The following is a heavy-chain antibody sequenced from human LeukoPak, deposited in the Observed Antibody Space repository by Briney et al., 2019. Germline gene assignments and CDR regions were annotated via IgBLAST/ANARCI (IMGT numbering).Heavy chain of an antibody. D-gene: IGHD3-10*01. J-gene: IGHJ4*02. Sequence: SEILSLTCTVSGDSISSTSYFWGWIRQPPGKGLEWIGSIYNSGRSHYNPSLKSRVTISVDTSKNQFSLKLSSVTAADPAVYYCARALSGYGSGKGYFDHWGQGTLVTVSS. V-gene: IGHV4-39*07. CDR2: IYNSGRS. CDR3: ARALSGYGSGKGYFDH. CDR1: GDSISSTSYF.